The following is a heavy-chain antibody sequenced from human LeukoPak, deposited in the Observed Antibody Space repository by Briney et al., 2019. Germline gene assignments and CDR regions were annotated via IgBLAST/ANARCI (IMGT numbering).Heavy chain of an antibody. CDR3: ARGELRNSFDY. J-gene: IGHJ4*02. V-gene: IGHV1-69*01. CDR2: IIPIFGTA. Sequence: ASVKVSCKASGGTFSSYAISWVRQAPGQGLEWTGGIIPIFGTANYAQKFQGRVTITADESTSTAYMELSSLRSEDTAVYYCARGELRNSFDYWGQGTLVTVSS. D-gene: IGHD1-26*01. CDR1: GGTFSSYA.